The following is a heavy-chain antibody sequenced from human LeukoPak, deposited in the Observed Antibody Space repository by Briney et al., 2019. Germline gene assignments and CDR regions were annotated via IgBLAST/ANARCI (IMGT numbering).Heavy chain of an antibody. J-gene: IGHJ3*02. CDR1: GFTFSSYS. CDR2: ISSSSSYI. CDR3: SRPTSTDAFDI. V-gene: IGHV3-21*01. Sequence: GGSLRLSCAASGFTFSSYSMNWARQAPGKGLEWVSSISSSSSYIYYADSVKGRFTISRDNAKNSLYLQMNSLRAEDTAVYYCSRPTSTDAFDISRQGTIVTDSP.